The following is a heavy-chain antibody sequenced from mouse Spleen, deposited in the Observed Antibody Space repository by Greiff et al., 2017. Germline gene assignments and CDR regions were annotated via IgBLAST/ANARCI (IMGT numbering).Heavy chain of an antibody. V-gene: IGHV14-3*02. J-gene: IGHJ4*01. CDR3: ARGGDYEGPYYAMDY. CDR1: GFNIKDTY. Sequence: EVMLVESGAELVKPGASVKLSCTASGFNIKDTYMHWVKQRPEQGLEWIGRIDPANGNTKYDPKFQGKATITADTSSNTAYLQLSSLTSEDTAVYYCARGGDYEGPYYAMDYWGQGTSVTVSS. CDR2: IDPANGNT. D-gene: IGHD2-4*01.